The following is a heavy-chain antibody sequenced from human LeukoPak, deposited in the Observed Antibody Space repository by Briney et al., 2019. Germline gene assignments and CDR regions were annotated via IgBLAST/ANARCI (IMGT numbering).Heavy chain of an antibody. Sequence: ASVKVSCKASGGTFSSYAISWVRQAPGQGLEWMGWINPNSGGTNYAQKFQGRVTMTRDTSISTACMELSRLTSDDTAIYYCARDSPARYDSGNWFDPWGQGTLVTVSS. V-gene: IGHV1-2*02. CDR2: INPNSGGT. CDR3: ARDSPARYDSGNWFDP. J-gene: IGHJ5*02. D-gene: IGHD3-10*01. CDR1: GGTFSSYA.